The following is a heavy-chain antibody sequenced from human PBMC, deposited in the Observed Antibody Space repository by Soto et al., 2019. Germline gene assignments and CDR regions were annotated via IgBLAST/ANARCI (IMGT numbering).Heavy chain of an antibody. J-gene: IGHJ4*02. V-gene: IGHV1-18*01. D-gene: IGHD2-15*01. CDR2: ISAYNGNT. Sequence: QVQLVQSGAEVKKPGASVKVSCKASGYTFTSYGISWVRQAPGQGLEWMGWISAYNGNTNYAQKLQGRVTMTTDTAPSTAYMELRSLRSDDTAVYYCAFSLVVVAARGAFDYWGQGTLVTVSS. CDR3: AFSLVVVAARGAFDY. CDR1: GYTFTSYG.